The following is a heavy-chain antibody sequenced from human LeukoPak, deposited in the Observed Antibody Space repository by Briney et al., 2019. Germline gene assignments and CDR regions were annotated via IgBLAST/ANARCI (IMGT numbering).Heavy chain of an antibody. Sequence: GASVKVSCKASGYTFTSYAMHWVRQAPGQRLEWMGWINAGNGNTKYSQKFQGRVTITRDTSASTAYMELSSLRSEDTAVYYCARDQPGFGELLYYYWGQGTLVTVSS. D-gene: IGHD3-10*01. J-gene: IGHJ4*02. CDR3: ARDQPGFGELLYYY. V-gene: IGHV1-3*01. CDR2: INAGNGNT. CDR1: GYTFTSYA.